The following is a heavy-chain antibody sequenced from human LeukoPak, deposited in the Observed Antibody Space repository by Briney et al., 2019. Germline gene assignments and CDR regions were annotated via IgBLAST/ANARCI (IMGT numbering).Heavy chain of an antibody. Sequence: EASETLSLTCAVSGGSISSSNWWSWVRQPPGKGLEWIGEIYHSGSTNYNPSLKSRVTISVDKSKNQFSLKLSSVTAADTAVYYCARGNYGSGSYHPWGQGTLVTVSS. CDR2: IYHSGST. V-gene: IGHV4-4*02. CDR3: ARGNYGSGSYHP. D-gene: IGHD3-10*01. J-gene: IGHJ5*02. CDR1: GGSISSSNW.